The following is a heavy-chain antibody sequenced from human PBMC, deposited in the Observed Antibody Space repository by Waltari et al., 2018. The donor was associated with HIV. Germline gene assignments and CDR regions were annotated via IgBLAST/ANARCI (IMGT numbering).Heavy chain of an antibody. CDR2: IWYDGSNK. CDR1: GFTFSSYG. D-gene: IGHD5-18*01. Sequence: QVQLVESGGGVVQPGRSLRLSCAASGFTFSSYGMHWVRQAPGKGLEWVAVIWYDGSNKDYADSVKGRFTISRDNSKNTLYLQMNSLRAEDTAVYYCAREFLTAMATLTDYWGQGTLVTVSS. CDR3: AREFLTAMATLTDY. V-gene: IGHV3-33*01. J-gene: IGHJ4*02.